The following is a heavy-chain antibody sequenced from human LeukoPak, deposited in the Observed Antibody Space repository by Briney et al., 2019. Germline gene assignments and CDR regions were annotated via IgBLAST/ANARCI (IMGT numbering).Heavy chain of an antibody. Sequence: SETLSLTCTVSGGSISSYYWSWIRQPPGKGLEWIGYIYYSGSTNYNPSLKSRVTISVDTSKNQFSLKLSSVTAADTAVYYCARGKTIGYSSSWYGRGVFDIWGQGTVVTVSS. CDR1: GGSISSYY. J-gene: IGHJ3*02. V-gene: IGHV4-59*12. CDR2: IYYSGST. D-gene: IGHD6-13*01. CDR3: ARGKTIGYSSSWYGRGVFDI.